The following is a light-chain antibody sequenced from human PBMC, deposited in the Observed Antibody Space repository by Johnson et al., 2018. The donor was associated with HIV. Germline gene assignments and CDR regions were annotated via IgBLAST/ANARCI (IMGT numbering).Light chain of an antibody. CDR3: GTWDSRLSIYV. Sequence: QSLLTQPPSVSAAPGQKVTISCSGSSSNIGNNYVSWYQQLPGTAPQLLIYENNKRPSGITDRFSVSKAGTSATLGNTGLQTGDEADDYCGTWDSRLSIYVFGSGTKVTVL. J-gene: IGLJ1*01. V-gene: IGLV1-51*02. CDR2: ENN. CDR1: SSNIGNNY.